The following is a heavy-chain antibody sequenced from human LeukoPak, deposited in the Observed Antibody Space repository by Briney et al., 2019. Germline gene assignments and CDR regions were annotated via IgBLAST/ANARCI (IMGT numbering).Heavy chain of an antibody. CDR3: AREWELRDYYYMDV. V-gene: IGHV4-4*07. Sequence: KAPETLSLTCTVSGGSISSYYWSWIRQPAGKGLEWIGRIYTSGSTNYNPSLKSRVTMSVDTSKNQFSLKLSSVTAADTAVYYCAREWELRDYYYMDVWGKGTTVTVSS. CDR1: GGSISSYY. D-gene: IGHD1-26*01. J-gene: IGHJ6*03. CDR2: IYTSGST.